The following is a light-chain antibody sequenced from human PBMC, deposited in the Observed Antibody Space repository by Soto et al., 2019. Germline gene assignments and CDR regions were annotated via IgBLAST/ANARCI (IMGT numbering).Light chain of an antibody. V-gene: IGKV1-33*01. Sequence: DIQMTQSPSSLSASVGDRVTITCQASQDISNYLNWYQQKPGKAPKLLIYDASNLETGVPSRFTGSGSGTNFTFTISSLQPEDIATYYCQQYDTLLTFGGGTKVEIK. J-gene: IGKJ4*01. CDR2: DAS. CDR1: QDISNY. CDR3: QQYDTLLT.